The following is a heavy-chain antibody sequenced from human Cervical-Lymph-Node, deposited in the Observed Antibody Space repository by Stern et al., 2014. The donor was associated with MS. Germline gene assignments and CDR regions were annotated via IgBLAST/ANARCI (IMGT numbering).Heavy chain of an antibody. J-gene: IGHJ4*02. V-gene: IGHV2-70*01. CDR2: IDWDGDK. CDR3: ARIRGTARLIDY. CDR1: GFSLSTGGMC. D-gene: IGHD1/OR15-1a*01. Sequence: DSGPALVKPTQTLTLTCTFSGFSLSTGGMCVTWIRQPPGKALEWFGLIDWDGDKYYRTPLRTRLTISKDTFKNQVVLTMTNMDPVDTATYYCARIRGTARLIDYWGQGTLVTVSS.